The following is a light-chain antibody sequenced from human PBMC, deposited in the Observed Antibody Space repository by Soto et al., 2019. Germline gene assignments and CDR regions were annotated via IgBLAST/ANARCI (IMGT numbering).Light chain of an antibody. J-gene: IGKJ2*01. CDR1: QGISSY. CDR2: AAS. CDR3: QQYYSYPYT. V-gene: IGKV1-8*01. Sequence: AIRMTQYPSSLSASTGDRVTITCRASQGISSYLAWYQQKPGKAPKLLIYAASTLQSGVPSRFSGSGSGTDFTLTISCLQSEDFATYYCQQYYSYPYTFGQGTKVDIK.